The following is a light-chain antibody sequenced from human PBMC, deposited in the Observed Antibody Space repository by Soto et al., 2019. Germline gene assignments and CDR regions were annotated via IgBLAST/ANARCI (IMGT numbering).Light chain of an antibody. CDR3: QQYNNWLT. Sequence: EIVMTQSPATLSVSPGERATLSCRASQSVNNNLAWYQQKPGQAPRLLIYGASARATGIPARFSGSGSGTEFTLTISSLQSEDFALYYCQQYNNWLTFGGGTKVEIE. CDR1: QSVNNN. J-gene: IGKJ4*01. CDR2: GAS. V-gene: IGKV3-15*01.